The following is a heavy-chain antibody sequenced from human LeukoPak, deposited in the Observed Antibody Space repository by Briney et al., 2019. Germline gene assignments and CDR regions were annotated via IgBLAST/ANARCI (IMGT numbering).Heavy chain of an antibody. CDR3: AAERYSDSCCWFDP. V-gene: IGHV1-58*01. CDR2: IVVGSGDT. CDR1: GFTFSTSA. D-gene: IGHD1-26*01. Sequence: TSVKVSCKASGFTFSTSAVQWVRQARGQRLEWIGWIVVGSGDTKYAQELQGRRTITRDMSTNTAYMELSSLRSEDTAVYYCAAERYSDSCCWFDPWGQGTLVTVSS. J-gene: IGHJ5*02.